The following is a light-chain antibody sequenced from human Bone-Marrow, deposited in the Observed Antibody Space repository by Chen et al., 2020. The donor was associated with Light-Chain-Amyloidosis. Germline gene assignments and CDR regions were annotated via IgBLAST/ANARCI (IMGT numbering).Light chain of an antibody. V-gene: IGLV6-57*01. Sequence: NFMLTPPHSVSASPRKTVIISCTRSSGSIATNYVQWYQQRPGSSPTTVIYEDDQRPSGVPDRFSGSIDRSSNSASLTISGLKTEDEADYYCQSYQGSSQGVFGGGTKLTVL. CDR1: SGSIATNY. CDR2: EDD. CDR3: QSYQGSSQGV. J-gene: IGLJ3*02.